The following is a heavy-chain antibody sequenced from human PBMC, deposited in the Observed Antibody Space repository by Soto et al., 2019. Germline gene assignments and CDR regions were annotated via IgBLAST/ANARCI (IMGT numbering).Heavy chain of an antibody. CDR3: ARETTMIVVFDAFDI. CDR1: GFTFSSYG. CDR2: IWYDGGNK. V-gene: IGHV3-33*01. J-gene: IGHJ3*02. D-gene: IGHD3-22*01. Sequence: PGGSLRLSCAASGFTFSSYGMHWVRQAPGKGLEWVAVIWYDGGNKYYADSVKGRFTISRDNSKNTLYLQMNSLRAEDTAVYYCARETTMIVVFDAFDIWGQGTMVTVSS.